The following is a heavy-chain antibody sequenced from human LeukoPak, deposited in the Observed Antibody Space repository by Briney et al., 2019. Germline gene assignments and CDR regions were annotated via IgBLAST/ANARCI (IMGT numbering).Heavy chain of an antibody. CDR3: ARDGGYTGGWTYGAGDF. Sequence: GGSLRLSCAASGFPFRSYVMHWVRQAPGKGLECVAVISNDGSDKYYADSVNGRFSISRDNSKNTLYLQMSSLRTEDTAVYYCARDGGYTGGWTYGAGDFWGQGTLVTVSS. CDR2: ISNDGSDK. CDR1: GFPFRSYV. D-gene: IGHD2-8*02. J-gene: IGHJ4*02. V-gene: IGHV3-30*04.